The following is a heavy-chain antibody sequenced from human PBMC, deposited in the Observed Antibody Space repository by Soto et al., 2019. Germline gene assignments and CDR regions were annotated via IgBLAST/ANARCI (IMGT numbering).Heavy chain of an antibody. Sequence: PGESLKISCKGSGYSFTSYWIGWVRQMPGKGLEWMGIIYPGDSDTRYSPSFQGQVTISADKSISTAYLQWSSLKASDTAMYYCARQESFIAAAGTGWFDPWGQGTLVTVSS. J-gene: IGHJ5*02. CDR3: ARQESFIAAAGTGWFDP. D-gene: IGHD6-13*01. CDR1: GYSFTSYW. CDR2: IYPGDSDT. V-gene: IGHV5-51*01.